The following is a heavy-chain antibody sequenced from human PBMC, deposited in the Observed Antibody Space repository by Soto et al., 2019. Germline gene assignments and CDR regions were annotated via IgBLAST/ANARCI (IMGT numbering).Heavy chain of an antibody. V-gene: IGHV5-10-1*01. J-gene: IGHJ6*02. Sequence: ESLKISCKGSGYSFTSYWISWVRQMPGKGLEWMGRIDPSDSYTNYSPSFQGHVTISADKSISTAYLQWSSLKASDTAMYYCASLNYDILTGSTYYYYGMDVWGQGTTVTVSS. CDR3: ASLNYDILTGSTYYYYGMDV. CDR1: GYSFTSYW. D-gene: IGHD3-9*01. CDR2: IDPSDSYT.